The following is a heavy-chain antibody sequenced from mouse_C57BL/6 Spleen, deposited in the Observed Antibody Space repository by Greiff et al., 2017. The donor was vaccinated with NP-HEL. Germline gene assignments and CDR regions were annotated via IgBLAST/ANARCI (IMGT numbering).Heavy chain of an antibody. CDR2: IYPRSGNT. CDR3: ARREPAWFAY. J-gene: IGHJ3*01. CDR1: GYTFTSYG. Sequence: VKLQQSGAELARPGASVKLSCKASGYTFTSYGISWVKQRTGQGLEWIGEIYPRSGNTYYNEKFKGKATLTADKSSSTAYMELRSLTSEDSAVYFCARREPAWFAYWGQGTLVTVSA. V-gene: IGHV1-81*01.